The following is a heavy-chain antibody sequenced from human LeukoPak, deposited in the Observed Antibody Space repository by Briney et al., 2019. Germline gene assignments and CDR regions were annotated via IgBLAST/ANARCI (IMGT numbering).Heavy chain of an antibody. CDR2: ISSSGSTI. D-gene: IGHD6-19*01. Sequence: PGGSLRLSCAASGFTFSSYAMSWVRQAPGKGLEGGSYISSSGSTIYYADSVKGRFTISRGNAKNSLYLQTNSLRAEDTAVYYCGKTTTGYSSGRYPAWPVDYWGQGTLVTVSS. CDR3: GKTTTGYSSGRYPAWPVDY. J-gene: IGHJ4*02. V-gene: IGHV3-48*04. CDR1: GFTFSSYA.